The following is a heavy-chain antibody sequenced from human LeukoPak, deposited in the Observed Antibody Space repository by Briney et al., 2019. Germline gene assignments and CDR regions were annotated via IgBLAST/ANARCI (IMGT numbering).Heavy chain of an antibody. CDR2: MNPNSGNT. Sequence: GASVKVSCKASGYTFTSYDINWVRQAPGQGLEWMGWMNPNSGNTGYAQKFQGRVTMTRNTSISTAYMELSSLRSEDTAVYYCARGLLPGYYYYYYGMDVWGQGTTVTVSS. J-gene: IGHJ6*02. CDR1: GYTFTSYD. D-gene: IGHD2-2*01. V-gene: IGHV1-8*01. CDR3: ARGLLPGYYYYYYGMDV.